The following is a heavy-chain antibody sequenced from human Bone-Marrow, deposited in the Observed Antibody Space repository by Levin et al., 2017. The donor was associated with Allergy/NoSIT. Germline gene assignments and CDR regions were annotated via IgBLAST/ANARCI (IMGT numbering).Heavy chain of an antibody. J-gene: IGHJ6*02. CDR2: IKLDGSER. CDR3: IRGSAWAGMDV. CDR1: GFTFTTSW. V-gene: IGHV3-7*01. D-gene: IGHD3-10*01. Sequence: HTGGSLRLSCAASGFTFTTSWMTWVRQSPVKGLEWVAHIKLDGSERYYVDSVKGRFTISSDNAKNSLFLQMNSLRVEDTAVYYCIRGSAWAGMDVWGHGTTVTVSS.